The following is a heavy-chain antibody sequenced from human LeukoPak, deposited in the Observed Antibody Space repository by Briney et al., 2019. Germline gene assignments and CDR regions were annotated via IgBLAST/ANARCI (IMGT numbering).Heavy chain of an antibody. J-gene: IGHJ5*02. Sequence: GVSVKVSCKASGYTFTNNYMHWVRQAPGQGLEWMGIINPSGDNTWYAQKFQGRVTMTRDMATSTDYMEVSSLKSEDTAVYYCARDNSQGDSAWWFDPWGQGTLVTVSS. CDR1: GYTFTNNY. CDR2: INPSGDNT. V-gene: IGHV1-46*01. D-gene: IGHD1-26*01. CDR3: ARDNSQGDSAWWFDP.